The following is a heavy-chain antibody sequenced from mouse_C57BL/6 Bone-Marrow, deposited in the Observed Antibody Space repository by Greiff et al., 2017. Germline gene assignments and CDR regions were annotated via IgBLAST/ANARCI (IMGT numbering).Heavy chain of an antibody. V-gene: IGHV6-6*01. CDR1: GFTFTDAW. J-gene: IGHJ3*01. D-gene: IGHD2-2*01. Sequence: EVKVVESGGGLVQPGGSMKLSCAASGFTFTDAWMGWVRQSPEEGLVWVAEIRNKANNHATNYAEYVKGRFTISRDDSKSSVYLQMNSLRAEDTCIYYCLYYVSDRGAYWGQGTLVTVSA. CDR2: IRNKANNHAT. CDR3: LYYVSDRGAY.